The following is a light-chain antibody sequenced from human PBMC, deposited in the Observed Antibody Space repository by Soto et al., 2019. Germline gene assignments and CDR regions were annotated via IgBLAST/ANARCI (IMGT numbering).Light chain of an antibody. CDR2: EGS. Sequence: QSLPTQPASVSGSPGQSITISCTGTSSDVGSYNLVSWYQQHPGKAPKLMIYEGSKRPSGVSDRFSGSKSGNTASLTISGLQAADEADYYCSLYTSENTYRVGTGTKVT. CDR1: SSDVGSYNL. V-gene: IGLV2-14*02. CDR3: SLYTSENTYR. J-gene: IGLJ1*01.